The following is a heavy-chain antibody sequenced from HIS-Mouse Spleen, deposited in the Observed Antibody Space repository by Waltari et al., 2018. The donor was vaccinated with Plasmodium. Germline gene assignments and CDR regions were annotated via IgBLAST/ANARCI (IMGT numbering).Heavy chain of an antibody. CDR1: GVSIRSSSSY. V-gene: IGHV4-39*01. Sequence: QLQLQESGPGLVKPSATLSLPCPGPGVSIRSSSSYWGWIRQPTGKGLVCIGSIYYSGSTYYNPSLKSRVTISVDTSKSQFSLKLSSVTAADTAVYYCASLPRVEEVTTPFYYYYYGMDVWGQGTTVTVSS. CDR3: ASLPRVEEVTTPFYYYYYGMDV. D-gene: IGHD4-4*01. J-gene: IGHJ6*02. CDR2: IYYSGST.